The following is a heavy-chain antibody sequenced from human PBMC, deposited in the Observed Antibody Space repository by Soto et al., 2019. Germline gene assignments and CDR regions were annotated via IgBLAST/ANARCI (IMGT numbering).Heavy chain of an antibody. CDR1: GYTFTRYA. D-gene: IGHD2-2*02. CDR2: INAGNGNT. J-gene: IGHJ5*02. Sequence: GASVKVSCKASGYTFTRYAMHWVRQAPGQRLEWMGWINAGNGNTKYSQKFQGRVTITRDTSASTAYMELSSLRSEDTAVYYCARDRTPDIVLVPAAIGPFDPWGQGTLVTVSS. CDR3: ARDRTPDIVLVPAAIGPFDP. V-gene: IGHV1-3*01.